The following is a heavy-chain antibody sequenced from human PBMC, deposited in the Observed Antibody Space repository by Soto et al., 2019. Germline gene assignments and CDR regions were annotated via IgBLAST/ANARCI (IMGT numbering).Heavy chain of an antibody. D-gene: IGHD6-19*01. Sequence: HSGRMATGCAVYGERAYGCVWSEILQPPGKGLEWIGEINHSGSTNYNPSLKSRVTISVDTSKNQFSLKLSSVTAADTAVYYCARVAGTRSFFDYWVQGPLVPVSS. CDR2: INHSGST. J-gene: IGHJ4*02. V-gene: IGHV4-34*01. CDR1: GERAYGCV. CDR3: ARVAGTRSFFDY.